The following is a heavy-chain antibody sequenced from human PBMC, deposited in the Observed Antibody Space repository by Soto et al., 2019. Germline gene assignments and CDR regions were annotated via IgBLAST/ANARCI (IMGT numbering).Heavy chain of an antibody. J-gene: IGHJ6*02. CDR2: IYTSGST. Sequence: PSGTLSLPCTCSGGSISSYYWSWIRQPAGKGLEWIGRIYTSGSTNYNPSLKSRVTMSVDTSKNQFSLTLSSVTAADTAVYYCARDTWLSYYYYGMDVWGQGTTVTVSS. V-gene: IGHV4-4*07. D-gene: IGHD5-12*01. CDR1: GGSISSYY. CDR3: ARDTWLSYYYYGMDV.